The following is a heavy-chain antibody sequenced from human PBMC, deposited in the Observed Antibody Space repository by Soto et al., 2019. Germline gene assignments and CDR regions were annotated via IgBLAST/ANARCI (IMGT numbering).Heavy chain of an antibody. CDR3: ARVTGWNHSCGMVV. Sequence: GGSLRLSCAASGFTFSSYWMSWVRQAPGKGREWVANIKQDGSEKYYVDSVKGRFTISRDNAKNSLYLQMNSLSAEDTAVYYCARVTGWNHSCGMVVSGQGTSLTVS. CDR1: GFTFSSYW. D-gene: IGHD1-1*01. V-gene: IGHV3-7*03. J-gene: IGHJ6*02. CDR2: IKQDGSEK.